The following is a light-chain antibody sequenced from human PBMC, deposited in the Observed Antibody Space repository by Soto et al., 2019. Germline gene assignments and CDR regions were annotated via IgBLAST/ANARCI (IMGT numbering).Light chain of an antibody. CDR2: CAS. CDR1: QSVSSN. V-gene: IGKV3-15*01. Sequence: EIVMTQSPATLSVSPGERATLSCRASQSVSSNLDWYQQKPGQAPTLLIYCASTSSTGIPARFSGSGSGTEFTLTISSLQSEDFAVYYCQQYNNWPPLTFGGGTKVEIK. CDR3: QQYNNWPPLT. J-gene: IGKJ4*01.